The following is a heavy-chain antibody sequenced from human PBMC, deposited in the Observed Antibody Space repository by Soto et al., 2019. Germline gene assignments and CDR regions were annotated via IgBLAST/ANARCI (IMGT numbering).Heavy chain of an antibody. CDR1: GFTFSSYD. CDR2: IGTAGDT. Sequence: EVQLVESGGGLVQPGGSLRLSCAASGFTFSSYDMHWVRQATGKGLEWVSAIGTAGDTYYPGSVKGRFTISRENAKYSLYLQMNSLRAGDTAVYYCARSSDPLLWFGELSYGMDVWGQGTTVTVSS. J-gene: IGHJ6*02. V-gene: IGHV3-13*04. D-gene: IGHD3-10*01. CDR3: ARSSDPLLWFGELSYGMDV.